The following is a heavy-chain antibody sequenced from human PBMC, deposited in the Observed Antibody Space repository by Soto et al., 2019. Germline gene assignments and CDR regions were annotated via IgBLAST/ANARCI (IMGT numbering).Heavy chain of an antibody. Sequence: LSLTCTVSGGSINSGGYSWTWIRQPPGKGLEWIGFIYHTGTTYYNPSLKSRVTISVDRSKNQFSLKLNSVTAADTAVYYCARGGNYYDSSGSSWFDPWGQGALVTVSS. J-gene: IGHJ5*02. CDR2: IYHTGTT. V-gene: IGHV4-30-2*01. CDR3: ARGGNYYDSSGSSWFDP. D-gene: IGHD3-22*01. CDR1: GGSINSGGYS.